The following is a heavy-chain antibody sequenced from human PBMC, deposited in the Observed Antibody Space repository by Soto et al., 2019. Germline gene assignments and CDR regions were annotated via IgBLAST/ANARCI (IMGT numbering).Heavy chain of an antibody. Sequence: SETLSLTCTVSGGSVISGSYYWIWIRQPPGKGLEWIGYIYYRGSTNYNPSLKSRVTISLDTSKNQFSLKLSSVTAADTAVYYCARGLDYVGFDYWGQGTLVTVSS. D-gene: IGHD4-17*01. J-gene: IGHJ4*02. CDR3: ARGLDYVGFDY. CDR2: IYYRGST. V-gene: IGHV4-61*01. CDR1: GGSVISGSYY.